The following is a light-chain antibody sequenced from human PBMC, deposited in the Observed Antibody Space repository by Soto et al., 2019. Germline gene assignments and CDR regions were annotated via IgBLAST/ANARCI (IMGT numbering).Light chain of an antibody. V-gene: IGKV4-1*01. CDR3: QQYYSTPPT. CDR2: WAS. J-gene: IGKJ1*01. CDR1: QSVLYSSNNKNY. Sequence: DIVMTQSPDSLAVSLGERATINCKSSQSVLYSSNNKNYLAWYQQKPGQPPKLLIYWASTRESGVPDRFSGRGSGTDVTLTISSLQAEDVAVYYCQQYYSTPPTFGQGTKVEIK.